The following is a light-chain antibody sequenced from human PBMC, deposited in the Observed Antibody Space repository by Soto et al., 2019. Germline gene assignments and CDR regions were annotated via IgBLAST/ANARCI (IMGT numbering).Light chain of an antibody. CDR3: QQFYTTPRT. V-gene: IGKV4-1*01. CDR1: RNLLYNDKNY. J-gene: IGKJ2*01. CDR2: WAS. Sequence: DIVMTQAPDSLAASLGAIVTINCKSSRNLLYNDKNYVAWYQQRPGQAPKLLIYWASTRESEVPVRISDSGSVTDFRLTIRDLQAADAAVYYCQQFYTTPRTFGQGTRVEI.